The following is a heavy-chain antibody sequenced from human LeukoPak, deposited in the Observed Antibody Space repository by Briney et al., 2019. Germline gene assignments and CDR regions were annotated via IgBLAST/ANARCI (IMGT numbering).Heavy chain of an antibody. Sequence: SQTLSLTCTVSGGSISGGSYYWSWIRQPAGKGLEWIGRIYTSGSTNYNPSLKSRVTISVDTSKNQFSLKLSSVTAADTAVYYCARKAMAHFDYWGQGTLVTVSS. V-gene: IGHV4-61*02. CDR1: GGSISGGSYY. CDR3: ARKAMAHFDY. J-gene: IGHJ4*02. D-gene: IGHD5-18*01. CDR2: IYTSGST.